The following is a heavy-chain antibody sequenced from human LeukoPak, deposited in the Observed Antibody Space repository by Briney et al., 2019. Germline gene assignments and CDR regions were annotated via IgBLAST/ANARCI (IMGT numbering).Heavy chain of an antibody. D-gene: IGHD1-14*01. CDR3: ARALYNRNY. CDR2: IQQGGSER. Sequence: GGSLRLSCAASGFTFSSYWMSWVRQAPGRELASVANIQQGGSERYYVDSVKGRFTISRDNAKNSLYLQMNSLRAEDTAVYYCARALYNRNYWGQGTLVTVSS. CDR1: GFTFSSYW. V-gene: IGHV3-7*01. J-gene: IGHJ4*02.